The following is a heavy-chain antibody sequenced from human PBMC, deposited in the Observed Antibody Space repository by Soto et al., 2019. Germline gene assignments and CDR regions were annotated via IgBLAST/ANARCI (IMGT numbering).Heavy chain of an antibody. D-gene: IGHD3-22*01. CDR2: INPSGGST. J-gene: IGHJ4*02. CDR1: GYTFTSYY. CDR3: ARGGDISRYSEDYFDD. V-gene: IGHV1-46*01. Sequence: GASVKVSCKASGYTFTSYYMHWVRQAPGQGLEWMGIINPSGGSTSYAQKFQGRVTMTRDTSTSTVYMDLSGLRSEDTAVFYCARGGDISRYSEDYFDDWGQGTLVTVSS.